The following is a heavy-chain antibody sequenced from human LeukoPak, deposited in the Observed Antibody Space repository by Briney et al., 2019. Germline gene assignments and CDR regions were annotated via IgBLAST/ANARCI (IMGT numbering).Heavy chain of an antibody. CDR1: GGTFSSYA. J-gene: IGHJ4*02. CDR3: AREFLYYDILTGYYFDY. CDR2: IIPILGIA. D-gene: IGHD3-9*01. V-gene: IGHV1-69*04. Sequence: GSSVKVSCKASGGTFSSYAISWVRQAPGQGLEWMGRIIPILGIANYAQKFQGRVTITADKSTSTAYMELSSLRSDDTAVYYCAREFLYYDILTGYYFDYWGQGTLVTVSS.